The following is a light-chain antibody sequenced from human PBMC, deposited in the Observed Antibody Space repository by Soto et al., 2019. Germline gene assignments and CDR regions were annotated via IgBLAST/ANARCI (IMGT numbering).Light chain of an antibody. J-gene: IGLJ1*01. CDR3: FSYTSSGAYV. Sequence: QSALTQPASVSGSRGQSITISWTGTSGDVGNYKYVSWYQQHPGKAPKLMIYEVSNRPSGVSNRFSGSKSGNTASLTISGLQAEDETDYYCFSYTSSGAYVFGTGTKVTVL. CDR1: SGDVGNYKY. CDR2: EVS. V-gene: IGLV2-14*01.